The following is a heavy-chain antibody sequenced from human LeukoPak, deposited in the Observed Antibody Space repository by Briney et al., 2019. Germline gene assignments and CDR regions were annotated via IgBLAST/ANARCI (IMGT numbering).Heavy chain of an antibody. V-gene: IGHV3-30*18. CDR3: AKDLGRTTNYYYGMDV. J-gene: IGHJ6*02. CDR2: ISYDGSNK. Sequence: GRSLRLSCAASGFSFSSYGMHWVRQAPGKGLEWVAVISYDGSNKYYADSVKGRFTISRDNSKNTLYLQMNSLRAEDTAVYYCAKDLGRTTNYYYGMDVWGQGTTVTVSS. D-gene: IGHD4-17*01. CDR1: GFSFSSYG.